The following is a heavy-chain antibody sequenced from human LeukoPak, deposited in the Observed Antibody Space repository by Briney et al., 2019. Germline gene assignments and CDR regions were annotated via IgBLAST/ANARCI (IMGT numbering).Heavy chain of an antibody. CDR2: IRYDGSNK. V-gene: IGHV3-30*02. Sequence: GGSLRLSCAASGFTFSSYGMHWVRQAPGKGLEWVAVIRYDGSNKYYADSVKGRFTISRDNSKNTLYLQMNSLRAEDTAVYYCAKDLNGGYFDYWGQGTLVTVSS. D-gene: IGHD4-23*01. J-gene: IGHJ4*02. CDR1: GFTFSSYG. CDR3: AKDLNGGYFDY.